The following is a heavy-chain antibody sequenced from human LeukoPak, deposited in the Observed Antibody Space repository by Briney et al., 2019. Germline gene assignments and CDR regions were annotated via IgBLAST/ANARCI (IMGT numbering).Heavy chain of an antibody. CDR2: ISSSSSYI. CDR1: GFTFSSYS. Sequence: PGGSLRLSCAASGFTFSSYSMNWVRQAPGKGLEWVSSISSSSSYIYYADSVKGRFTISRDNAKDSLYLQMNSLRAEDTAVYYCARDQVAVAGVGVDYWGQGTLVTVSS. CDR3: ARDQVAVAGVGVDY. J-gene: IGHJ4*02. D-gene: IGHD6-19*01. V-gene: IGHV3-21*01.